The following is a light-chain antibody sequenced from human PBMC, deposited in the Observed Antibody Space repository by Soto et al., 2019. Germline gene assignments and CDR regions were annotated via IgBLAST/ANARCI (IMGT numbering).Light chain of an antibody. CDR3: QHLNIGLT. J-gene: IGKJ3*01. CDR1: QSVSSY. CDR2: DAS. V-gene: IGKV3-11*01. Sequence: EIVLTQSPATLSLSPGERATLSCRASQSVSSYLAWYQQKPCQAPRLLIYDASNRACGIPARLSGSGCETDFTLTISIQEPEDFAVYYCQHLNIGLTFGTGTKVDVK.